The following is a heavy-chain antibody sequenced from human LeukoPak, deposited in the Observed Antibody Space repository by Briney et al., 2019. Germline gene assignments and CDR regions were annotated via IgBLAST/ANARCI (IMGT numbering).Heavy chain of an antibody. Sequence: TGGSLRLSCAVSGFNVSSHHMNWVRQAPGKGLEWVSVIYSGGFSGGGPHYADSVKGRFTTSSESSKNTLYLQMNSLRVDDTAVYYCARDMRGDGFNSFGHWGLGILVTVSS. D-gene: IGHD5-24*01. CDR3: ARDMRGDGFNSFGH. CDR2: IYSGGFSGGGP. J-gene: IGHJ4*02. V-gene: IGHV3-66*01. CDR1: GFNVSSHH.